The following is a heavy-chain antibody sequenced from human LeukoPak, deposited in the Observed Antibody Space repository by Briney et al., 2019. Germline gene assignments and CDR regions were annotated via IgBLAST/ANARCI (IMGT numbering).Heavy chain of an antibody. Sequence: GRSLRLSCAASGFTFDDYAMHWVRQAPGKGLEWVSGISWNSGTIGYADSVKGRFTISRDNAKNSLYLQMNSLRPEDTALYYCAKDKVFGGELDYWGQGTLVTVSS. CDR1: GFTFDDYA. D-gene: IGHD3-10*01. CDR2: ISWNSGTI. V-gene: IGHV3-9*01. J-gene: IGHJ4*02. CDR3: AKDKVFGGELDY.